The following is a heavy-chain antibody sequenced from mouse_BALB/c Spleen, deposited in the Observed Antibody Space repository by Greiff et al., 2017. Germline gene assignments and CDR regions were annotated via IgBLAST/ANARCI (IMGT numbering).Heavy chain of an antibody. CDR2: INSNGGST. D-gene: IGHD2-3*01. CDR3: ASGYDGYNYYAMDY. V-gene: IGHV5-6-3*01. CDR1: GFTFSSYG. Sequence: EVNVVESGGGLVQPGGSLKLSCAASGFTFSSYGMSWVRQTPDKRLELVATINSNGGSTYYPDSVKGRFTISRDNAKNTLYLQMSSLKSEDTAMYYCASGYDGYNYYAMDYWGQGTSVTVSS. J-gene: IGHJ4*01.